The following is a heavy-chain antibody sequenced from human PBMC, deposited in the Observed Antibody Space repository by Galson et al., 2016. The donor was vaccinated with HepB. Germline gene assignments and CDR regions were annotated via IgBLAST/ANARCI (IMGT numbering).Heavy chain of an antibody. CDR1: GYTFNTYN. CDR2: IKPSGGNT. D-gene: IGHD1-14*01. Sequence: SVKVSCKASGYTFNTYNMHWVRQAPGQGLEWMGIIKPSGGNTIYAQKFQDRITMTRDTSTSTVYMKLISLRSEDTAVYYCARELDHSFYFDYWAQGTLLTVSS. CDR3: ARELDHSFYFDY. V-gene: IGHV1-46*02. J-gene: IGHJ4*02.